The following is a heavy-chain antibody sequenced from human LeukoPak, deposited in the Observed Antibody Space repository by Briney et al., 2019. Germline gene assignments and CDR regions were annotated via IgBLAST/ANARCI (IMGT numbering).Heavy chain of an antibody. Sequence: NPLETPSLTCSVPGGSISGYYRSWIRQPPRKALEWIGYIYSSGSTNFNPSLQSRVTISVDASKNQVSLNLSSVTAADTAIYYCARLTFTTRPVDVWGKGTTVTVSS. J-gene: IGHJ6*04. CDR3: ARLTFTTRPVDV. D-gene: IGHD6-6*01. CDR2: IYSSGST. V-gene: IGHV4-4*09. CDR1: GGSISGYY.